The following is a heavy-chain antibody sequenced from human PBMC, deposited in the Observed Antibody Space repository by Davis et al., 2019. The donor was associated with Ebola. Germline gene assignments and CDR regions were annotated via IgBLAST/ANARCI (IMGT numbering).Heavy chain of an antibody. V-gene: IGHV4-30-4*01. CDR3: ARGMATIWYGMDV. CDR1: GGSISSGDYY. J-gene: IGHJ6*02. Sequence: MPSETLSLTCTVSGGSISSGDYYWSWIRQPPGKGREWIGYIYYSGSTYYNPSLKSRVTISVDTSKNQFSLKLSSVTAADTAVYYCARGMATIWYGMDVWGQGTTVTVSS. D-gene: IGHD5-12*01. CDR2: IYYSGST.